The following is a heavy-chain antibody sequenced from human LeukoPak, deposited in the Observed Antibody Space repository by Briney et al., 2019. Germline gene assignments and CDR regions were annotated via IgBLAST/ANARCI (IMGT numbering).Heavy chain of an antibody. V-gene: IGHV3-23*01. Sequence: GGSLRLSCAASGLTVSSSYMSWVRQAPGKGLEWVSAISGSGGSTYYADSVKGRFTISRDNSKNTLYLQMNSLRAEDTAVYYCADEAYYYDSSGYYDGYYFDYWGQGTQVTVSS. CDR1: GLTVSSSY. J-gene: IGHJ4*02. CDR2: ISGSGGST. CDR3: ADEAYYYDSSGYYDGYYFDY. D-gene: IGHD3-22*01.